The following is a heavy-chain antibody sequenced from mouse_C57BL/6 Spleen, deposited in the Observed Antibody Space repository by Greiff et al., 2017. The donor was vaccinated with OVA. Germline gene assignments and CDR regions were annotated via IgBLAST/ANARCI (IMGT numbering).Heavy chain of an antibody. CDR1: GYTFTDYY. CDR2: INPYNGGT. Sequence: EVQLQQSGPVLVKPGASVKMSCKASGYTFTDYYMNWVKQSHGKSLEWIGVINPYNGGTSYNQKFKGKATLTVDKSSSTAYMELNSLTSEDSAVYYCGGDSYGSAFAYWGQGTLVTVSA. CDR3: GGDSYGSAFAY. V-gene: IGHV1-19*01. D-gene: IGHD1-1*01. J-gene: IGHJ3*01.